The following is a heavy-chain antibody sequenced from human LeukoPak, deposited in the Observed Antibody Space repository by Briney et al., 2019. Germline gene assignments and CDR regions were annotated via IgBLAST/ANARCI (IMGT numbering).Heavy chain of an antibody. D-gene: IGHD1-26*01. Sequence: GGSLRLSCAVSGFNFGDHALSWFRQAPGKGLEWIGFVRSRHHLWTTDYAASLRGRFTISRDDSKNIAYLQMYSLKTDDTAVYYCARGGSHGRHVDYWGQGTLVVVSS. CDR3: ARGGSHGRHVDY. CDR1: GFNFGDHA. CDR2: VRSRHHLWTT. V-gene: IGHV3-49*03. J-gene: IGHJ4*02.